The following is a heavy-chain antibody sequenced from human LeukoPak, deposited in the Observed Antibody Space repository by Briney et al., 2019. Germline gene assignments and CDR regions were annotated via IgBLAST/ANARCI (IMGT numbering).Heavy chain of an antibody. D-gene: IGHD3-22*01. CDR3: ASPRHYYDSSGYYPLDY. V-gene: IGHV4-39*01. Sequence: SETLSLTCTVSDGSISSSSYYWGWMRQPRGKGLEWIGSIYYSGSTYYNPSLKSRVTISVDTSKNQFSLKLSSVTAADTAVYYCASPRHYYDSSGYYPLDYWGQGTLFTVSS. J-gene: IGHJ4*02. CDR2: IYYSGST. CDR1: DGSISSSSYY.